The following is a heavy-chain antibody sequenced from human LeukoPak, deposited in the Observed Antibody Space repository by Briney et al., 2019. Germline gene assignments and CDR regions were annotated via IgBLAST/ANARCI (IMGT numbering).Heavy chain of an antibody. CDR3: AKDRGVAAAGDYFDY. Sequence: GGSLRLSXAASGFTFSSYGMHWVRQAPGKGLEWVAFIRYDGSNKYYADSVKGRFTISRDNSKNTLYLQMNSLRAEGTAVYYCAKDRGVAAAGDYFDYWGQGTLVTVSS. CDR2: IRYDGSNK. CDR1: GFTFSSYG. J-gene: IGHJ4*02. D-gene: IGHD6-13*01. V-gene: IGHV3-30*02.